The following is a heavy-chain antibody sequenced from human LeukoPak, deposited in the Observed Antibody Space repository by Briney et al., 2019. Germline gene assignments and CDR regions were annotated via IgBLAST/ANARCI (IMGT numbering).Heavy chain of an antibody. D-gene: IGHD2-8*01. V-gene: IGHV1-18*01. Sequence: ASVKVSCKASGYTFTSYGISWGRQAPGQGLEWMGWISAYNGNTNYAQRLQGRVTMTARTSTSTAYMDLSSLRSEDTAVYYCARGRLGQGTNIKNNWFDPWGQGTLVTVSS. J-gene: IGHJ5*02. CDR1: GYTFTSYG. CDR2: ISAYNGNT. CDR3: ARGRLGQGTNIKNNWFDP.